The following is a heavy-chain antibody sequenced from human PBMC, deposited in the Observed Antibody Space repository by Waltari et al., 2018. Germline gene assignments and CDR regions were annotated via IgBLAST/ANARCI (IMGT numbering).Heavy chain of an antibody. CDR1: GGTFSTYA. CDR3: ARSEYYYDSSAVTLGSGAFDI. CDR2: IIPIFGTA. Sequence: QVQLVQSGAEVQKPGSSVKVPCKASGGTFSTYAISWVRQAPGQGLGWMGGIIPIFGTANYAQKFQGRVTITADESTSTAYMELSSLRSEDTAVYYCARSEYYYDSSAVTLGSGAFDIWGQGTMVTVSS. J-gene: IGHJ3*02. D-gene: IGHD3-22*01. V-gene: IGHV1-69*01.